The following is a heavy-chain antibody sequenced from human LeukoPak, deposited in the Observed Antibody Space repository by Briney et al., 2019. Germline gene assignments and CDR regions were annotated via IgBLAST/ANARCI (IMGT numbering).Heavy chain of an antibody. CDR1: GFTFSSYA. D-gene: IGHD3-10*02. V-gene: IGHV3-30*02. J-gene: IGHJ6*04. CDR3: AELGITMIGGV. CDR2: IQYDGSKK. Sequence: GSLRLSCAASGFTFSSYAMHWVRQAPGKGLEWVTFIQYDGSKKYYADSVKGRFTISRDNSKNTLYLEMNSLRAEDTAVYYCAELGITMIGGVWGKGTTVTISS.